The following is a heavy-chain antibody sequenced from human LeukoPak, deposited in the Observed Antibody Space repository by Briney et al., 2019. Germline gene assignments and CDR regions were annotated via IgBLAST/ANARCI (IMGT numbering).Heavy chain of an antibody. CDR1: GYTLTNYA. J-gene: IGHJ4*02. D-gene: IGHD2-15*01. Sequence: ASVKVSCKAPGYTLTNYAISWVRQAPGQGLEWMGWISAYNDNTNYAQKFQGRVTMTTDTSTSTAYMELRSLRSDDTAVYYCARDVGEGYCSGGSCSDYWGQGSLVTVSS. CDR3: ARDVGEGYCSGGSCSDY. V-gene: IGHV1-18*01. CDR2: ISAYNDNT.